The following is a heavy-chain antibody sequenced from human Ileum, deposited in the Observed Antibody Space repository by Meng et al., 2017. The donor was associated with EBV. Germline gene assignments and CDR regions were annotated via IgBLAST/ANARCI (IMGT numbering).Heavy chain of an antibody. V-gene: IGHV6-1*01. CDR1: GDSVLGISAA. CDR2: TYYRSKRYN. J-gene: IGHJ4*02. Sequence: VPVQHCGPELVQSLQPLLLTSACSGDSVLGISAAWSMISQSPSRGLAWLGRTYYRSKRYNDYAVSVISRITINPDPSKNQFSLQLNSVTPEDTAVYYCARDSSSSAYSPFDYWGQGTLVTVSS. D-gene: IGHD3-22*01. CDR3: ARDSSSSAYSPFDY.